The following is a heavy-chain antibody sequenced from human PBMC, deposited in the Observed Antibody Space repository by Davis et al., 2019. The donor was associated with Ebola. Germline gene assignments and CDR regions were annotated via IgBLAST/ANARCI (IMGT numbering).Heavy chain of an antibody. CDR2: MNPNSGNT. J-gene: IGHJ6*04. V-gene: IGHV1-8*01. D-gene: IGHD2-2*01. CDR3: ARDHPLVVPAAPHDYYYGMDV. Sequence: ASVKVSCKASGYTFTSYDINWVRQATGQGLEWMGWMNPNSGNTGYAQKFQGRVTMTRNTSISTAYMELRSLRSDDTAVYYCARDHPLVVPAAPHDYYYGMDVWGKGTTVTVSS. CDR1: GYTFTSYD.